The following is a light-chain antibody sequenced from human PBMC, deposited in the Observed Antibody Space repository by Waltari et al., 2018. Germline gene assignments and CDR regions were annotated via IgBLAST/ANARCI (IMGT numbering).Light chain of an antibody. CDR1: RDINGGDFN. J-gene: IGLJ3*02. V-gene: IGLV5-37*01. CDR2: YHSDSEK. CDR3: MFWPSNVWV. Sequence: QPVLTQPPSSSASPAESARLTCTFPRDINGGDFNIYWYQQKPGSPPRFLLYYHSDSEKAQGSGVPSRFSGSKDASANAGILLISGLQSEDEADYYCMFWPSNVWVFGGGTKLTVL.